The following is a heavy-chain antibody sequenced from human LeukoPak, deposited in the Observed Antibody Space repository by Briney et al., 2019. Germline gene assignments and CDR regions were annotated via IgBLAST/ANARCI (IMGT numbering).Heavy chain of an antibody. V-gene: IGHV5-51*01. CDR2: IYPGDSDT. Sequence: GESLKIPCKGSGYDFPTYWIGWVRQMPGRGLEWMGIIYPGDSDTRYSPSFQGQVTISADKSISTAYLQWSSLKASDTAMYYCARAKYCSGGTCYAEYWGQGTLVTVSS. D-gene: IGHD2-15*01. CDR3: ARAKYCSGGTCYAEY. J-gene: IGHJ4*02. CDR1: GYDFPTYW.